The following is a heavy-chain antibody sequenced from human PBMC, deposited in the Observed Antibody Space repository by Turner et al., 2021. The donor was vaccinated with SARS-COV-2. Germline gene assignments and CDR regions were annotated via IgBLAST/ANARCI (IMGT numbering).Heavy chain of an antibody. D-gene: IGHD1-26*01. J-gene: IGHJ4*02. CDR2: ITAYSGNT. V-gene: IGHV1-18*01. CDR3: ARHFSGTYSDRGAFDY. CDR1: VYTFTSYG. Sequence: QVQLVQSGAEVKKPGASVKVSCKASVYTFTSYGFSWVRQAPRHGLEGMGCITAYSGNTNYAQKLQGRVTMTTDTSTSTAYMERRSLRSDDTAVYYCARHFSGTYSDRGAFDYWGQGTLVIVSS.